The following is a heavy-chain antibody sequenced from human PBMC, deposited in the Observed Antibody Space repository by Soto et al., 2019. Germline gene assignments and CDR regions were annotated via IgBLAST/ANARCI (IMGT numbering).Heavy chain of an antibody. CDR2: IYYSGST. J-gene: IGHJ4*02. CDR3: ARHHLYSCGWYSFYFDY. V-gene: IGHV4-39*01. D-gene: IGHD6-19*01. Sequence: QLQLQESGPGLVKPSETLSLTCTVSGGSISSSSYYWGWIRQPPGKGLEWIGSIYYSGSTYYNPSLKSRVTISVDTSQNQFSLKLSSVTAADTAVYYCARHHLYSCGWYSFYFDYWGQGTLVTVSS. CDR1: GGSISSSSYY.